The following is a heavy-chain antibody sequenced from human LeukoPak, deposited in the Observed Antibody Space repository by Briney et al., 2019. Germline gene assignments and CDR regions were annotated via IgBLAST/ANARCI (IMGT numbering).Heavy chain of an antibody. J-gene: IGHJ6*03. V-gene: IGHV4-59*01. CDR3: ARGGYSYGLSYYYYYYMDV. D-gene: IGHD5-18*01. Sequence: SETLSLTCTVSGGSISSYYWSWIRQPPGKGLEWIGYIYYSGSTNYNPSLKSRVTISVVTSKNQFSLKLSSVTAADTAVYYCARGGYSYGLSYYYYYYMDVWGKGTTVTVSS. CDR2: IYYSGST. CDR1: GGSISSYY.